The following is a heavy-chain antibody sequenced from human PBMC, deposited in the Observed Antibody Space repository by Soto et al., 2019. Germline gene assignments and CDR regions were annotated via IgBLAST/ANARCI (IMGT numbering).Heavy chain of an antibody. CDR3: ARGMSGDLTWALY. J-gene: IGHJ4*02. Sequence: QVQLQESGPGLVKPSETLSLTCTVSGGSVSSGSYYWNWIRQPPGKGLEWLGYIFYSGSTNYNPSLKSRVTISVDTSKNQFSLKLSSVTAADTAVYYCARGMSGDLTWALYWGQGTLVTVSS. CDR1: GGSVSSGSYY. V-gene: IGHV4-61*01. CDR2: IFYSGST. D-gene: IGHD3-3*01.